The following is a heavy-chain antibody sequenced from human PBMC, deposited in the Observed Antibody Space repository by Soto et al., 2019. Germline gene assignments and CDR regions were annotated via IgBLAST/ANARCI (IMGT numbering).Heavy chain of an antibody. CDR3: ARPHSSGWSVWWFDP. V-gene: IGHV3-30-3*01. D-gene: IGHD6-19*01. CDR2: ISYDGSNK. J-gene: IGHJ5*02. CDR1: VFTFISYA. Sequence: PGWSLGLACASSVFTFISYAMQWVRQAPGKGLERVAVISYDGSNKYYADSVKGRFTISRDNSKNTLYLQMNSLRAEDTAVYYCARPHSSGWSVWWFDPWGQGTLVTVSS.